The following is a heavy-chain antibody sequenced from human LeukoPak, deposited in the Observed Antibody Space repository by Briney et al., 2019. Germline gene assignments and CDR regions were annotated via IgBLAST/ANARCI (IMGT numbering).Heavy chain of an antibody. CDR2: IYYSGST. Sequence: KTSETLSLTCTVSGGPFKTYYWSWIRQPPGKGLEWLGYIYYSGSTNYNPSLKSRVTISVDTSKNQFSLKLSSVTAADTAVYYCARGGRRYYDSSGYRGGIAYCGQGTLVTVSS. J-gene: IGHJ4*02. V-gene: IGHV4-59*01. D-gene: IGHD3-22*01. CDR1: GGPFKTYY. CDR3: ARGGRRYYDSSGYRGGIAY.